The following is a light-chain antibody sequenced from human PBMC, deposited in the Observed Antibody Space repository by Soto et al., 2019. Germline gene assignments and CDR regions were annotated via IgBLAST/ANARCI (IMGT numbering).Light chain of an antibody. CDR1: QGVSSS. CDR2: AAT. Sequence: NQLTQSPPSLSASVRDRVTTTCRASQGVSSSLAWYHQQPGKAPKLLIYAATTVQSGVPSRFSGSGSGTDFTLTINSLQPEDFATYYCQQLHSYPFTFGQGTRLEIK. V-gene: IGKV1-9*01. J-gene: IGKJ5*01. CDR3: QQLHSYPFT.